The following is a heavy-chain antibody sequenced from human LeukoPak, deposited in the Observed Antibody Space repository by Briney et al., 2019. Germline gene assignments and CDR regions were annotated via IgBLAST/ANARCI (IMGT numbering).Heavy chain of an antibody. J-gene: IGHJ4*02. D-gene: IGHD6-19*01. CDR2: ISWNSGSI. V-gene: IGHV3-9*01. Sequence: GGSLRLSWAASGFTFDDYAMHWVRQAPGKGLEWVSGISWNSGSIGYADSVKGRFTISRDNAKNSLYLQMNSLRAEDTALYYCAKVARTRYSSGWYLRYFDYWGQGTLVTVSS. CDR3: AKVARTRYSSGWYLRYFDY. CDR1: GFTFDDYA.